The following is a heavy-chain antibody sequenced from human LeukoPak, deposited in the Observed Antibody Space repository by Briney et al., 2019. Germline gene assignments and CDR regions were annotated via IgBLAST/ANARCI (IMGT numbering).Heavy chain of an antibody. CDR3: VRNFYDNPNWGDAFDI. CDR2: IKQDGRES. V-gene: IGHV3-7*01. Sequence: TGGSLRLSCEASGFNFGMHWMSWVRQARGKGLEWVANIKQDGRESNYVDSAKGRFTISRDNAKSSLFLQMNYLRAEDTAVYFCVRNFYDNPNWGDAFDIWGQGTMVTVSS. J-gene: IGHJ3*02. D-gene: IGHD3-22*01. CDR1: GFNFGMHW.